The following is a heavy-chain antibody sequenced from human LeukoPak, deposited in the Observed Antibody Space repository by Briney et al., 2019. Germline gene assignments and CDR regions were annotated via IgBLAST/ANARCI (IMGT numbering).Heavy chain of an antibody. CDR1: GFTFSRYG. V-gene: IGHV3-30*02. J-gene: IGHJ4*02. Sequence: GGSLRLFCAASGFTFSRYGMHWVRQAPGKGLEWVAFIRYDGSNKYYADSVKGRFTISRDNSKNTLYLQMNSLRAEDTAVYYCAKDLRIQLWGGYWGQGTLVTVSS. CDR3: AKDLRIQLWGGY. CDR2: IRYDGSNK. D-gene: IGHD5-18*01.